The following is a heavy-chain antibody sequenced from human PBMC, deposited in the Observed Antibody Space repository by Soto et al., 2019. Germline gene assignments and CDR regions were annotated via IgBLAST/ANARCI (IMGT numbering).Heavy chain of an antibody. CDR1: GGTFSSYA. Sequence: QVQLVQSGAEVKKPGSSVKVSCMASGGTFSSYAISWVRQAPGQGLEWMGGIIPIFGTANYAQKFQGRVTITADESTITAYMELSSLRSEDTAVYYCARGGGGHQLLSNWFDPWGQGTLVTVSS. V-gene: IGHV1-69*01. D-gene: IGHD2-2*01. CDR2: IIPIFGTA. CDR3: ARGGGGHQLLSNWFDP. J-gene: IGHJ5*02.